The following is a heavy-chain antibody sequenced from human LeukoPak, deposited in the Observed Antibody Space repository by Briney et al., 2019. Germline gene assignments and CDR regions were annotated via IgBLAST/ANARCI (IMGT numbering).Heavy chain of an antibody. D-gene: IGHD1-14*01. J-gene: IGHJ5*02. Sequence: GGSLRLSCAASGFTFSSYAMTWVRQAQGRGLDWVSGISGSGDSTYYADSVKGRFTISRDNSKNTVYLQMNSLRNEDTAVYYCANWAGPFDPWGQGALVTVSS. CDR1: GFTFSSYA. CDR3: ANWAGPFDP. V-gene: IGHV3-23*01. CDR2: ISGSGDST.